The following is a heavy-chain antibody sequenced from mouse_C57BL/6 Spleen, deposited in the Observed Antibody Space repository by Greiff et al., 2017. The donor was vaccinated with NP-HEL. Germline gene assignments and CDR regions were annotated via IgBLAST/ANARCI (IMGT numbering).Heavy chain of an antibody. D-gene: IGHD1-1*01. V-gene: IGHV1-55*01. J-gene: IGHJ1*03. CDR1: GYTFTSYW. CDR3: ARGSLYGSIGYFDV. Sequence: QVQLQQPGAELVKPGASVKMSCKASGYTFTSYWITWVKQRPGQGLEWIGDIYPGSGSTNYNEKFKSKATLTVDTSSSTAYMQLSSLTSEDSAVYYCARGSLYGSIGYFDVWGTGTTVTVSS. CDR2: IYPGSGST.